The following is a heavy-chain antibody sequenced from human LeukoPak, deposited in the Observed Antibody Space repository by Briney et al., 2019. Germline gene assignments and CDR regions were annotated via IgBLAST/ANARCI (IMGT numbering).Heavy chain of an antibody. CDR1: GSRFISYW. J-gene: IGHJ4*02. D-gene: IGHD6-13*01. Sequence: GESLQISCQGSGSRFISYWIGWVRQLPGKGLEWMGIIYPGDSATRYSPSFQGQVTISADKSISTAYLQWSNLKASDTAMYYCARAVAAAGTDYWGQGTLVTVSS. CDR2: IYPGDSAT. V-gene: IGHV5-51*01. CDR3: ARAVAAAGTDY.